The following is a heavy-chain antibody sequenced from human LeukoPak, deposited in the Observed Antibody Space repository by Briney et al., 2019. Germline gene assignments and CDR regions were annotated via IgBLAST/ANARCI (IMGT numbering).Heavy chain of an antibody. CDR3: ARTTVWFDP. V-gene: IGHV3-7*01. Sequence: GGSLRLSCAASGFTFSHYWMTWVRQAPGKGLEWVANIKQDGSEKYYVDSVKGRFTISRDNAKNSLYLQMNSLRAEDTAVYYCARTTVWFDPWGQGTLVTVSS. J-gene: IGHJ5*02. CDR1: GFTFSHYW. CDR2: IKQDGSEK. D-gene: IGHD1-26*01.